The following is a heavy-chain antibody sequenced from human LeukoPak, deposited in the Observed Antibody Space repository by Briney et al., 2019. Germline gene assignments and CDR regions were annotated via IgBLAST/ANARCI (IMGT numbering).Heavy chain of an antibody. J-gene: IGHJ4*02. CDR1: GYTFANFG. D-gene: IGHD2-2*02. Sequence: SVKVSCKASGYTFANFGITWVRQAPGQGLEWMGWISVYNGNTNYAQNLQGRVTLTTDTSTSTAYMELRSLRSDDTALYYCARTCSSSSCYMVHWGQGTLVTVSS. V-gene: IGHV1-18*01. CDR3: ARTCSSSSCYMVH. CDR2: ISVYNGNT.